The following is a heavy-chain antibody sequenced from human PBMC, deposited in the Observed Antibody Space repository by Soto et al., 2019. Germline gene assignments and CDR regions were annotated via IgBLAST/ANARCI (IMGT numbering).Heavy chain of an antibody. Sequence: EVQLVESGGGLVQPGGSLRLSCAVSGFTVSSKYMSWVRQAPGKGLEWVSLITRGGSISYAASVKGRFTIYSDNSENTLYLQMSSLGVEDTGVYYCTRDDVHCSGATCYGRPRDIWGKGTTVSVSS. CDR1: GFTVSSKY. V-gene: IGHV3-66*01. CDR2: ITRGGSI. J-gene: IGHJ6*04. CDR3: TRDDVHCSGATCYGRPRDI. D-gene: IGHD2-15*01.